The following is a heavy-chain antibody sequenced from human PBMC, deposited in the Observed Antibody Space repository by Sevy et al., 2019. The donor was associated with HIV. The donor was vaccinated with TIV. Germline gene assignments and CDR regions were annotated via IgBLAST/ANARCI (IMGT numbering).Heavy chain of an antibody. D-gene: IGHD3-10*01. V-gene: IGHV1-8*01. J-gene: IGHJ4*02. CDR3: ARIYTLGSLDY. CDR2: MNPNSGDT. Sequence: ASVKVSCKASGYTFASYDINWVRQATGRGLEWMGWMNPNSGDTGYVQRSQDRITMTRNTATSTAYMELSRLTYDDTAVYFCARIYTLGSLDYWGQGALVTVSS. CDR1: GYTFASYD.